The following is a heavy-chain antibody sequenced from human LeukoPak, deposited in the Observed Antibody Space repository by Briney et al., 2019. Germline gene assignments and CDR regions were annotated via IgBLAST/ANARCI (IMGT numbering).Heavy chain of an antibody. D-gene: IGHD3-3*01. CDR2: IQYDGNNK. V-gene: IGHV3-30*02. CDR3: AKDSMRFLEWFGAAHYMDV. Sequence: GGSLRLSCAASRFTFRSFGMHWVRQAPGKGLEWMTFIQYDGNNKYYADAVKGRFTISRDNSKDTLYLQMNSVRAEDTAVYYCAKDSMRFLEWFGAAHYMDVWGKGTTVTVSS. J-gene: IGHJ6*03. CDR1: RFTFRSFG.